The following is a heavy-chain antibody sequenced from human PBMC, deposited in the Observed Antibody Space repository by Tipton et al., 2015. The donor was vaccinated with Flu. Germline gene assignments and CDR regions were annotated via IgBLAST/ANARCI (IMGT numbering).Heavy chain of an antibody. Sequence: TLSLTCTVSGGSISSYFWTYIRQPAGGGLEWIGRVSASGSINYNPSLRSRVTMSVDTSKNQFSLKLRSVTAADTAVYYCASKVANWGVWEPLDYWGHGTLVTVSS. CDR1: GGSISSYF. D-gene: IGHD7-27*01. CDR3: ASKVANWGVWEPLDY. J-gene: IGHJ4*01. V-gene: IGHV4-4*07. CDR2: VSASGSI.